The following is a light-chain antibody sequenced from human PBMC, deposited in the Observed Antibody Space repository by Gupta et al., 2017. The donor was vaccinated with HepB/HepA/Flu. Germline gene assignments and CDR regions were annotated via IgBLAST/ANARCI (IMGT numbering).Light chain of an antibody. CDR2: LGS. CDR3: MQALQTPPCS. CDR1: QSLLHSNGYNY. V-gene: IGKV2-28*01. J-gene: IGKJ2*04. Sequence: DLVLTQSPLSLPVTPGEPASISCRSSQSLLHSNGYNYLDWYMQKPGQSPQLLIYLGSNRASGVPDRFSGSGSGTDFTLNISRVEAEDVGVYYCMQALQTPPCSFGQGTKLEIK.